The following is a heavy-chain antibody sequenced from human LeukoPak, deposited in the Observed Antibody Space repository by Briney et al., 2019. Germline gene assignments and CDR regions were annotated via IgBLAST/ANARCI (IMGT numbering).Heavy chain of an antibody. J-gene: IGHJ4*02. CDR3: AKRGYSASDQYFDF. CDR1: GFTFRTYG. D-gene: IGHD5-12*01. Sequence: GGSLRLSCAVSGFTFRTYGMHWVRQAPGQGLGWVAAISPDARTTKYADSVKGRFTISRDNSKNTLYLQMNSLRVENTAVYYCAKRGYSASDQYFDFWGQGTLVTVSS. V-gene: IGHV3-30*18. CDR2: ISPDARTT.